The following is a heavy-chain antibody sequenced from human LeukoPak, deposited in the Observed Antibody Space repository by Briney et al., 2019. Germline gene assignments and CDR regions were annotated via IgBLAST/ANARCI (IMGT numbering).Heavy chain of an antibody. D-gene: IGHD6-13*01. CDR3: AREYSSYYYYMDV. V-gene: IGHV3-7*01. CDR1: GFTFSSYW. Sequence: GGSLRLSCAASGFTFSSYWMSWVRQAPGKGLEWVANIKQDGSEKYYVDSVKGRFTISRDNAKNSLYLQMNSLRAEDTAVYYCAREYSSYYYYMDVWGKGTTVTVSS. CDR2: IKQDGSEK. J-gene: IGHJ6*03.